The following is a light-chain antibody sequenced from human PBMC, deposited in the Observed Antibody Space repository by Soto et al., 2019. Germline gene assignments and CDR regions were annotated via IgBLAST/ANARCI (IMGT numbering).Light chain of an antibody. CDR3: QKYNSAPWT. CDR2: AAS. CDR1: QGISNY. Sequence: IQMTPSPSSLSASVGDRVTITCLASQGISNYLAWYQQTPGKVPKLLIYAASTLQSGVPSRFSGSGSGTDFTLTISSLQPEDVATYYCQKYNSAPWTFGQGTKVDIK. J-gene: IGKJ1*01. V-gene: IGKV1-27*01.